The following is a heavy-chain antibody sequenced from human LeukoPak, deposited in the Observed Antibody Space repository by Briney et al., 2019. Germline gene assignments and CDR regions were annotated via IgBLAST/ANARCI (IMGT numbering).Heavy chain of an antibody. CDR2: INPSGGST. D-gene: IGHD6-19*01. J-gene: IGHJ4*02. V-gene: IGHV1-46*01. Sequence: ASVKVSCKASGYTFTSYYMHWVRQAPGQGLEWMGIINPSGGSTSYAQKFQGRVTMTRDASTSTVYMELSSLRSEDTAVYYCARDLAVAGDFDHWGQGTLVTVSS. CDR1: GYTFTSYY. CDR3: ARDLAVAGDFDH.